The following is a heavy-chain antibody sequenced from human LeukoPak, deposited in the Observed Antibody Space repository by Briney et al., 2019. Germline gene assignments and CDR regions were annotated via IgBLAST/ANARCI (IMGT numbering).Heavy chain of an antibody. CDR3: AIREPIGY. D-gene: IGHD1-14*01. J-gene: IGHJ4*02. Sequence: HTGGSLRLSCAASGFTFRNYAMYWVRQAPGKGLEWVSAISSSDANTYYADSVKGRFTISRDNYKNTLYLQMNSLRAEDTALYYCAIREPIGYWGQGTLVTVSS. V-gene: IGHV3-23*01. CDR2: ISSSDANT. CDR1: GFTFRNYA.